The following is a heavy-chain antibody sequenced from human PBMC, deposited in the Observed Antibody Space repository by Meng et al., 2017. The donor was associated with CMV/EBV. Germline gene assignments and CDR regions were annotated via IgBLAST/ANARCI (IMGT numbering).Heavy chain of an antibody. J-gene: IGHJ5*02. Sequence: QFTFKESGPTLGKPPQTLPLTCTFSGFSLSTSGVGVGWIRQPPGKALEWLALIYWDDDKRYSPSLKSRLTITKDTSKNQVVLTMTNMDPVDTATYYCAHKGRRMAAAGINWFDPWGQGTLVTVSS. V-gene: IGHV2-5*02. D-gene: IGHD6-13*01. CDR1: GFSLSTSGVG. CDR2: IYWDDDK. CDR3: AHKGRRMAAAGINWFDP.